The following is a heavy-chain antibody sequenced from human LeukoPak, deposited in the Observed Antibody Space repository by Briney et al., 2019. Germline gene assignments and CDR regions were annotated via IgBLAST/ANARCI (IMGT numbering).Heavy chain of an antibody. CDR2: ISGSGGST. Sequence: PGGSLRLSCAASGFTFSSYAMSWVRQAPGKGLEWVSAISGSGGSTYYADSVKGRLTISRDNAKNSLYLQMNSLRAEDTAVYYCARDHRTIVVDYWGQGTLVTVSS. CDR3: ARDHRTIVVDY. D-gene: IGHD3-22*01. J-gene: IGHJ4*02. CDR1: GFTFSSYA. V-gene: IGHV3-23*01.